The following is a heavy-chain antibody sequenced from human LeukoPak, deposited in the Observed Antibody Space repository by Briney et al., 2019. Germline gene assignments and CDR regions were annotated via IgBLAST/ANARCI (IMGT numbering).Heavy chain of an antibody. Sequence: GGSLRLSCAASGFTFSTYAMYWVRQAPGKGLEWVAIVSYDGSIEYYADSVKGRFTISRDNSKNTLYLQMNSLRDEDTAVYYCARKSSGRGDYWGQGTLVTVSS. V-gene: IGHV3-30-3*01. CDR2: VSYDGSIE. D-gene: IGHD3-10*01. CDR1: GFTFSTYA. CDR3: ARKSSGRGDY. J-gene: IGHJ4*02.